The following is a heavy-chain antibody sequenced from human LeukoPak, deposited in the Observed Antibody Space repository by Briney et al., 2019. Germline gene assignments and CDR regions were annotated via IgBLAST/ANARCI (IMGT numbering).Heavy chain of an antibody. CDR1: GSSISSYY. CDR2: IYDSGNT. V-gene: IGHV4-59*01. D-gene: IGHD2-2*01. Sequence: SETLSLTCSVSGSSISSYYWSWIRQPPGKGLEWIGYIYDSGNTIYSPSLESRVSISVDTSKNQVSLKLSSVTAADTAVYYCVRDCSSTSCYVPMHWGQGTLVTVSS. J-gene: IGHJ4*02. CDR3: VRDCSSTSCYVPMH.